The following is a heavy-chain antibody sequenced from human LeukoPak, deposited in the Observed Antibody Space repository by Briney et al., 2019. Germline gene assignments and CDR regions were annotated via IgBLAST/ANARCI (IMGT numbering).Heavy chain of an antibody. D-gene: IGHD6-6*01. J-gene: IGHJ4*02. CDR3: AREYGSSSNYFDY. Sequence: GGSLRLSCAASGSTFSSHTMNWVRQAPGKGLEWVSYISSTSTVIYYADSVKGRFTISRDNAKNSLYLQMNSLRAEDTAVYYCAREYGSSSNYFDYWGQGTLVTVSS. CDR1: GSTFSSHT. V-gene: IGHV3-48*04. CDR2: ISSTSTVI.